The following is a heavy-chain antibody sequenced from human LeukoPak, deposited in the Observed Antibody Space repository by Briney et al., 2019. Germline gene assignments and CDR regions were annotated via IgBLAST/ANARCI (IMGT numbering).Heavy chain of an antibody. J-gene: IGHJ4*02. CDR1: GFMFSSFE. CDR3: ARGMGGYPFDY. V-gene: IGHV3-48*03. Sequence: GGSLRLSCAASGFMFSSFEMNWVRQAPGKGLEWVSYISISGTTIYYADSVKGRFTISRDNAKNSLYLQMNSLRAEDTSVYYCARGMGGYPFDYWGQGIQVTVSS. D-gene: IGHD5-12*01. CDR2: ISISGTTI.